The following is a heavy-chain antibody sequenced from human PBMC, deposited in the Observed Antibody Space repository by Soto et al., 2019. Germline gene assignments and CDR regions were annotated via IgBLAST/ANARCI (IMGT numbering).Heavy chain of an antibody. J-gene: IGHJ4*02. V-gene: IGHV2-5*01. Sequence: QITLKESGPTLVKPTETLTLTCTVSGFPLSARGVGVGWIRQPPEKALEWLAVIYWNDDKRYSPSLKSRLTITKDTSKNQVVLTMTNTDPVDTAKYYCAHSPCGSAPDYWGQGTLVTVSS. CDR3: AHSPCGSAPDY. CDR1: GFPLSARGVG. D-gene: IGHD2-21*01. CDR2: IYWNDDK.